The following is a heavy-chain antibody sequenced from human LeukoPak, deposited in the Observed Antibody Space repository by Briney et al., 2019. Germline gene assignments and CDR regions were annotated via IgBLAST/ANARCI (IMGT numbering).Heavy chain of an antibody. Sequence: SVKVSCKASGGTFCSYAISWVRQAPGKGLEWMGRIIPILGIANYAQKFQGRVTITADKSTSTAYMDLSSLRSEDTAVYYCARGPLAVAAWFDYWGQGTLVTVSS. J-gene: IGHJ4*02. V-gene: IGHV1-69*04. CDR1: GGTFCSYA. CDR3: ARGPLAVAAWFDY. D-gene: IGHD6-19*01. CDR2: IIPILGIA.